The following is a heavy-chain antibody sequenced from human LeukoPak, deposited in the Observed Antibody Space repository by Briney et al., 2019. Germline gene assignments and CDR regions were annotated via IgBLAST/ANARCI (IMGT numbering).Heavy chain of an antibody. V-gene: IGHV3-23*01. CDR2: ISGSGGST. J-gene: IGHJ4*02. CDR3: AKDRDDYVWGSYRSSIDY. D-gene: IGHD3-16*02. CDR1: GFIFSSYA. Sequence: PGGSLRLSCAASGFIFSSYAMSWVRQAPGKGLEWVSTISGSGGSTYYADSVKGRFTISRDNSKNTLYLQMNSLRAEDTAVYYCAKDRDDYVWGSYRSSIDYWGQGTLVTVSS.